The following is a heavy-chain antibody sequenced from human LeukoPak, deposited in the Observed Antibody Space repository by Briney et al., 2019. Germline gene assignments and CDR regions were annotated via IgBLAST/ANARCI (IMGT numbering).Heavy chain of an antibody. CDR2: IKQDGSEK. V-gene: IGHV3-7*01. D-gene: IGHD3-22*01. J-gene: IGHJ4*02. CDR3: ARGKYDSSGYPLLGFDY. Sequence: GSLRLSCAASGLTFNNYWMNWVRQAPGKGLEWVANIKQDGSEKKYVDSVKGRFTISRDNAKKSLYLQMNSLRAEDTAVYYYARGKYDSSGYPLLGFDYWGQGTLVTVSS. CDR1: GLTFNNYW.